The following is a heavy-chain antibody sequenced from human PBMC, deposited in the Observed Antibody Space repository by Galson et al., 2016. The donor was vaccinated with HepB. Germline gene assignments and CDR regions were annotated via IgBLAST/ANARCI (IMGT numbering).Heavy chain of an antibody. Sequence: SLRLSCAASGFIFSNYVMHWVRQAPGKGLDWLAVISDDGRNTYYAGSVKGRFTISRDNFKNTLYLQLNSLRVEDTAVYYCARGRRVLAVGGLQWGQGTLVTVSS. CDR1: GFIFSNYV. CDR3: ARGRRVLAVGGLQ. J-gene: IGHJ4*02. V-gene: IGHV3-30*04. D-gene: IGHD6-19*01. CDR2: ISDDGRNT.